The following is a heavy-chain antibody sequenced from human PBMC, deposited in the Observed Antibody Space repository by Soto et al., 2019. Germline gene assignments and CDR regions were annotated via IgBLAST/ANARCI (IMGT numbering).Heavy chain of an antibody. V-gene: IGHV3-23*01. CDR2: ISGSGGTT. J-gene: IGHJ4*02. CDR1: GFTFSNYA. CDR3: AKTPRQWLVYFDY. Sequence: EVQLLESGGGLVQPVGSLRLSCAASGFTFSNYAIAWVRQAPGKGLEWVSGISGSGGTTYYADSVKGRFTISRDNSKDTLHLQMNSLRAEDTAVYYCAKTPRQWLVYFDYWGQGALVTVSS. D-gene: IGHD6-19*01.